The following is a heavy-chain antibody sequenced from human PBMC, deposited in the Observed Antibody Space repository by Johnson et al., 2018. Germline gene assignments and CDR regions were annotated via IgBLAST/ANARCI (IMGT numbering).Heavy chain of an antibody. Sequence: QVQLQESGPGLVKPSETLSLTCPVSAGSISSYYWSWIRQPPGKGLEWIGSIGNSGITNYNPSLKSRVTISIDTSKNQFSLKMSSGTAADTAVYYCAGLSRNGYSTPYFDPWGQGTLVTVSS. CDR2: IGNSGIT. D-gene: IGHD5-24*01. CDR3: AGLSRNGYSTPYFDP. CDR1: AGSISSYY. V-gene: IGHV4-59*03. J-gene: IGHJ4*02.